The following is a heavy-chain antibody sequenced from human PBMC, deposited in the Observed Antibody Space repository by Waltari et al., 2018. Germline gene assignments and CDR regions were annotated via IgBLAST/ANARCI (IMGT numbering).Heavy chain of an antibody. CDR1: GGSISSYY. D-gene: IGHD5-12*01. Sequence: VQLQESGPGLVKPSETLSLTCTVSGGSISSYYWSWIRQPPGKGLEWMGIIYPGDSDTRYSPSFQGQVTISADKSISTAYLQWSSLKASDTAMYYCARHGDGYNTPFDYWGQGTLVTVSS. CDR3: ARHGDGYNTPFDY. V-gene: IGHV5-51*01. J-gene: IGHJ4*02. CDR2: IYPGDSDT.